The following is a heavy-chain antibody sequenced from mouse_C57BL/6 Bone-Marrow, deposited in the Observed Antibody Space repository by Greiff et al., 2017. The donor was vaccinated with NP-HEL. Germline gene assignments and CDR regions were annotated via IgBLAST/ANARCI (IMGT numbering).Heavy chain of an antibody. CDR1: GYAFSSSW. V-gene: IGHV1-82*01. CDR3: ARGKDNYYGSSHFDY. CDR2: IYPGDGDT. D-gene: IGHD1-1*01. J-gene: IGHJ2*01. Sequence: QVHVKQSGPELVKPGASVKISCKASGYAFSSSWMNWVKQRPGKGLEWIGRIYPGDGDTNYNGKFKGKATLTADKSSSTAYMQLRSLTSEDSAVYFWARGKDNYYGSSHFDYWGQGTTLTVSS.